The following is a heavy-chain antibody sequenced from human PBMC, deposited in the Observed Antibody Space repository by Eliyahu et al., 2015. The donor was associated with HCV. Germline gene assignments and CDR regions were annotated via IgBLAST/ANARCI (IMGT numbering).Heavy chain of an antibody. D-gene: IGHD6-19*01. CDR3: GRWGGESSGYYGPLDF. CDR1: GGTFTSXA. CDR2: IVPIVGTP. Sequence: QVQLVQSGAEVKRPGSSVKLSCKASGGTFTSXAFSWVRQAPGRGLEWMGGIVPIVGTPKYAQKFQGRLTITADRFTTTAYMELSSLTSEDTAIYFCGRWGGESSGYYGPLDFWGQGSLVTVSS. V-gene: IGHV1-69*06. J-gene: IGHJ4*02.